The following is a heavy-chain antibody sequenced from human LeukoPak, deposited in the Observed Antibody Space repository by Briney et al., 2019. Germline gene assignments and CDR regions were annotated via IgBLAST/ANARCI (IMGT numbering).Heavy chain of an antibody. CDR1: GFTFSSYA. D-gene: IGHD3-16*01. Sequence: PGKSLRLSCAASGFTFSSYAMSWVRQAPGKGLQWVSTITVSGGSTYYADSVEGRFTISRDNSRNTLYLQMNSLRAEDTAVYYCTTWGYWGQGTLVTVSS. CDR3: TTWGY. V-gene: IGHV3-23*01. CDR2: ITVSGGST. J-gene: IGHJ4*02.